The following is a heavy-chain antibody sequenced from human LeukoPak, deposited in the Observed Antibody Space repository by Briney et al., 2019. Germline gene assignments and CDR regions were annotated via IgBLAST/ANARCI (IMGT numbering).Heavy chain of an antibody. J-gene: IGHJ4*02. CDR3: AKDHEYYYDSSGYYYPYYFDY. D-gene: IGHD3-22*01. CDR1: GFTFNTYG. CDR2: IQYDGTIK. V-gene: IGHV3-30*02. Sequence: GGSLRLSCAASGFTFNTYGMHWVRQAPGKGLEWVAFIQYDGTIKYYGDSVKGRFTISRDNSKNTLYLQMNSLRAEDTAVYYCAKDHEYYYDSSGYYYPYYFDYWGQGTLVTVSS.